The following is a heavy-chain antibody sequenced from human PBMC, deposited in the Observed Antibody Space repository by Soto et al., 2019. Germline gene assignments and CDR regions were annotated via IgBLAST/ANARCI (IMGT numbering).Heavy chain of an antibody. Sequence: PGGSLRLSCAASGFTFSSYAMSWVRQAPGRGLEWVSAISGSGGSTYYADSVKGRFTISRDNSKNTLYLQMNSLRAEDTAVYYCAKAGGYSYGYDYYYGMDVWGQGTTVTVS. D-gene: IGHD5-18*01. CDR1: GFTFSSYA. CDR3: AKAGGYSYGYDYYYGMDV. J-gene: IGHJ6*02. V-gene: IGHV3-23*01. CDR2: ISGSGGST.